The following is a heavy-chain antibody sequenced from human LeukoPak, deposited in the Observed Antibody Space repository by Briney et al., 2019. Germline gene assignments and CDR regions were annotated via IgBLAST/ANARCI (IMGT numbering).Heavy chain of an antibody. D-gene: IGHD5-24*01. J-gene: IGHJ4*02. CDR1: GYTLTGNH. Sequence: ASVKVSCKASGYTLTGNHVHWVRQAPGQRLEWMGWLNAKSGATKYALKFQGRVTMTRDTSIDTDYMELTSLVSDDTAIYYCARDPFDGNYFFDYWGQGTLVTVAS. CDR3: ARDPFDGNYFFDY. V-gene: IGHV1-2*02. CDR2: LNAKSGAT.